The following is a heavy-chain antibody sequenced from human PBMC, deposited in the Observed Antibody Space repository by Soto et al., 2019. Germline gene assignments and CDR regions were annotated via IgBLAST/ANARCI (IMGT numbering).Heavy chain of an antibody. CDR3: AKDPMVVGPPRLFDY. CDR2: ISGSGGST. CDR1: GLTFSSYA. V-gene: IGHV3-23*01. D-gene: IGHD3-22*01. J-gene: IGHJ4*02. Sequence: EVQLLESGGGLVQPGGSLRLSCAASGLTFSSYAMSWVRQAPGKGLEWVSAISGSGGSTYYADSVKGRFTISRDNSKNKLYLQMNSLRAEDTAVYYCAKDPMVVGPPRLFDYWGQGTLVTVSS.